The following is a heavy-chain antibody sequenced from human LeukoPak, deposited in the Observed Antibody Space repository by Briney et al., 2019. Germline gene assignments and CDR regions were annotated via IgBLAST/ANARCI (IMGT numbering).Heavy chain of an antibody. CDR2: INHSGST. Sequence: KSSETLSLTCAVYGGSFSGYYWSWIRQPPGKGLEWIGEINHSGSTNYNPSLKSRVTISVDTSKNQFSLKLSSVTAADTAVYYSASHYYDFWSGLDYWGQGTLVTVSS. D-gene: IGHD3-3*01. V-gene: IGHV4-34*01. J-gene: IGHJ4*02. CDR3: ASHYYDFWSGLDY. CDR1: GGSFSGYY.